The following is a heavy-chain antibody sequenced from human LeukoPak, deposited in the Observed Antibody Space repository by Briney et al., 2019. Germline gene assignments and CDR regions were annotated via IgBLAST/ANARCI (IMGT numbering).Heavy chain of an antibody. J-gene: IGHJ5*02. Sequence: GGSLRLSCAASGFTFSSYSMNWVRQAPGKGLEWVSYISSSSSTIYYADSVKGRFTISRDNAKNSLCLQMNSLRAEDTAVYYCASGSYGWFDPWGQGTLVTVSS. D-gene: IGHD4-17*01. CDR1: GFTFSSYS. CDR2: ISSSSSTI. V-gene: IGHV3-48*04. CDR3: ASGSYGWFDP.